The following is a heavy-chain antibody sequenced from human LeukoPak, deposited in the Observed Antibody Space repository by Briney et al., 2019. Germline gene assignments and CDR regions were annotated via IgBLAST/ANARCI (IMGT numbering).Heavy chain of an antibody. CDR3: ANLPTYYDFWSGYSDS. CDR2: ISGSGGST. Sequence: GGSLRLSCAASGFTFSSYAMSWVRQAPGKGLEWVSAISGSGGSTYYADSVKGRFTISRDNSKNTLYLQMNSLRAEDTAVDYCANLPTYYDFWSGYSDSWGPGTLVTASS. V-gene: IGHV3-23*01. D-gene: IGHD3-3*01. J-gene: IGHJ5*01. CDR1: GFTFSSYA.